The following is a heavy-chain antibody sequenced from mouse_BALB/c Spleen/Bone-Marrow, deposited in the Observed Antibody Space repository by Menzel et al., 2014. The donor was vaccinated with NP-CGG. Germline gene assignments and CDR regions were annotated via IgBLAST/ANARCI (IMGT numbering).Heavy chain of an antibody. CDR3: ARDDYYAMDY. V-gene: IGHV7-3*02. CDR2: IRNKANGYTT. J-gene: IGHJ4*01. Sequence: EVMLVESGGGLVQPGVSLRLSCATSGFTFTDYYMSWVRQPPGKALEWLGFIRNKANGYTTEYSASVKGRFTISRDNSQSILYLQMNTLRAEDSATYYCARDDYYAMDYWGQGTSVTVSS. CDR1: GFTFTDYY.